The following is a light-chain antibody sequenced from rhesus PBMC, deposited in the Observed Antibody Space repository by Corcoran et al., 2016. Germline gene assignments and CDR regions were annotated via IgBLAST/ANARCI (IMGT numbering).Light chain of an antibody. J-gene: IGKJ2*01. CDR2: KAS. Sequence: DIQMTQSPSSLSASVGDTVTITCRASQSISSWVAWYQQKPGKAPKLLINKASTLQSGVPSRFSGSGSGTDFTLTFSSLQSEDFATYYFQQYNSSPYSFCQGTKVEIK. CDR1: QSISSW. V-gene: IGKV1-22*01. CDR3: QQYNSSPYS.